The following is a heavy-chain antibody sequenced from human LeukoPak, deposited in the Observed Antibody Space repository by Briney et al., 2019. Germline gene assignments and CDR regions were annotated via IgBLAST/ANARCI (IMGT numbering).Heavy chain of an antibody. V-gene: IGHV4-38-2*02. CDR2: IYHSGNT. J-gene: IGHJ3*01. CDR3: AKEYQLHGALDV. Sequence: SETLSLTCDVSGYSINSGYYWGWIRQPPVKGLEWIGSIYHSGNTYYNSSLKTRVTISVDTSKNQFSLKLTSMTAADTAVYYCAKEYQLHGALDVWGQGTMVTVSS. D-gene: IGHD2-2*01. CDR1: GYSINSGYY.